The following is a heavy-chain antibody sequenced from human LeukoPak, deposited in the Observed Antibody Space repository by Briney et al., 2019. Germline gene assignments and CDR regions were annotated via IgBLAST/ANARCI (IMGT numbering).Heavy chain of an antibody. V-gene: IGHV3-13*01. J-gene: IGHJ3*02. Sequence: PGGSLRLFCAASGFTFSSYDMHWARHATGKGLEWVSAIGTAGDTYYPGSVKGRFTISRENAKNSLYFQMNSLRAGDTAVYYCARGGAILTGYYRGAFDIWGQGTMVTVSS. D-gene: IGHD3-9*01. CDR1: GFTFSSYD. CDR2: IGTAGDT. CDR3: ARGGAILTGYYRGAFDI.